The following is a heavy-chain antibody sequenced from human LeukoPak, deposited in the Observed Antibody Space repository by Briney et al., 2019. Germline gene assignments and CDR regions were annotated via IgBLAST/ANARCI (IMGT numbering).Heavy chain of an antibody. CDR2: VYYSGST. CDR1: GGSISSYY. D-gene: IGHD4-17*01. J-gene: IGHJ4*03. CDR3: AREVGDYVGVFDY. V-gene: IGHV4-59*01. Sequence: SEPLSLTCTVSGGSISSYYWSWIRQPPGKGLEWIGYVYYSGSTNYNPSLKSRVTISVDMSKNQFSLKLTSVTAADTAVYYCAREVGDYVGVFDYWGQRTLVTVSS.